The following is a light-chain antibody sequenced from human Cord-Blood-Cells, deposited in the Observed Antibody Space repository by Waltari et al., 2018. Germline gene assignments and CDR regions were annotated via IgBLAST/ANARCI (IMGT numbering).Light chain of an antibody. Sequence: SYELTQPPSVSVSPGQTARITCSGDALPKQYAYWYQQKPGQAPVLVLYKDRERPSGNPERFSGSSSGTTVTLTISGVQAEDEADYYCQSADSSGTYVVFGGGTKLTVL. CDR3: QSADSSGTYVV. J-gene: IGLJ2*01. V-gene: IGLV3-25*02. CDR1: ALPKQY. CDR2: KDR.